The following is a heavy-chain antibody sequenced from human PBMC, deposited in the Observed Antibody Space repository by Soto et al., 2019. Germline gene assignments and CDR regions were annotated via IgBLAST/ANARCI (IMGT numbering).Heavy chain of an antibody. CDR3: ARGLYYYDSSGYWGY. J-gene: IGHJ4*02. V-gene: IGHV3-48*02. CDR1: GFTFRSYA. Sequence: GGSLRLSCAASGFTFRSYAMSWVRQAPGKGLEWVSDISSSSISIHYADSVKGRFSISRDNAKNSLYLQMNSLSDEDTAVYYCARGLYYYDSSGYWGYWGQGTLVTVSS. CDR2: ISSSSISI. D-gene: IGHD3-22*01.